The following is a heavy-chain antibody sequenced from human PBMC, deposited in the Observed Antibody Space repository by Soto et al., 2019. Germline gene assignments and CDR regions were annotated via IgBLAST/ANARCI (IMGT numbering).Heavy chain of an antibody. Sequence: GGSLRLSCVGSGFIFRTYAMTWVRQAPGKGLEGVAGISNSGGDTYYGDFVKGRFTISRDNSKNTLYLEMRSLRADDTALYYCAKDPNSSAYYYYMDVWGRGTTVTVSS. J-gene: IGHJ6*03. D-gene: IGHD6-25*01. CDR1: GFIFRTYA. CDR2: ISNSGGDT. CDR3: AKDPNSSAYYYYMDV. V-gene: IGHV3-23*01.